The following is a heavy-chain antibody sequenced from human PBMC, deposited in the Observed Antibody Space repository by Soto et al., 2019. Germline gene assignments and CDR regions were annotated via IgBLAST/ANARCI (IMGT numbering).Heavy chain of an antibody. CDR2: FDPEDGET. Sequence: ASVKVSCKVSGYTLTELSMHWVRQAPGKGLEWMGGFDPEDGETIYAQKFQGRVTMTEDTSTDTAYMELSSLRSEDTAVYYCASSTPLWFGELFHAWFDPWGQGTLVTVS. CDR3: ASSTPLWFGELFHAWFDP. D-gene: IGHD3-10*01. CDR1: GYTLTELS. J-gene: IGHJ5*02. V-gene: IGHV1-24*01.